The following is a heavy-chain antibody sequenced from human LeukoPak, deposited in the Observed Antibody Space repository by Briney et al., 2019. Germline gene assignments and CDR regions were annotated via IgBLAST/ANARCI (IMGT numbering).Heavy chain of an antibody. CDR1: GFTFSSYS. CDR3: AKNILTGYPH. CDR2: ISYDGSNK. Sequence: PGRSLRLSCAASGFTFSSYSMHWLRQAPGKGLEGVAVISYDGSNKYYADSVKGRFTISRDNSKTTLYLQMNSLRAEDTAVYYCAKNILTGYPHWGQGTLVTVSS. D-gene: IGHD3-9*01. V-gene: IGHV3-30-3*02. J-gene: IGHJ4*02.